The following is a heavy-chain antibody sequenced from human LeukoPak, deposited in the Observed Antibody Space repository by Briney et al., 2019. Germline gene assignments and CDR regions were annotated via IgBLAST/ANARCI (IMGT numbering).Heavy chain of an antibody. CDR2: INHSGST. CDR3: AREDSGYDPFDY. D-gene: IGHD5-12*01. CDR1: GGSFSGYY. J-gene: IGHJ4*02. V-gene: IGHV4-34*01. Sequence: SETLSLTCAVYGGSFSGYYWSWIRQPPGKGLEWIGEINHSGSTNYNPPLKSRVTISVDTSKNQFSLKLSSVTAADTAVYYCAREDSGYDPFDYWGQGTLVTVSS.